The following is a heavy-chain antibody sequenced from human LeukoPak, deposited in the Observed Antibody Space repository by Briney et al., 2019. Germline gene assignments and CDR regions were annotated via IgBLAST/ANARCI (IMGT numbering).Heavy chain of an antibody. Sequence: GGSLRLSCAASGFTFSDYGMHWVRQAPGKGLEWVASIRYDGRNKNYADSVKGRITISRDNSKNTQDLQMNSLRAEDTAGYYCASASGVAFDIWGQGTMVTVSS. V-gene: IGHV3-30*02. J-gene: IGHJ3*02. CDR3: ASASGVAFDI. D-gene: IGHD3-10*01. CDR2: IRYDGRNK. CDR1: GFTFSDYG.